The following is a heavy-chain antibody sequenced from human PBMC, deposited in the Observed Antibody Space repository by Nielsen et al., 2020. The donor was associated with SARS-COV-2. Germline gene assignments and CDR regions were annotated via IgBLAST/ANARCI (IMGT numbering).Heavy chain of an antibody. CDR3: ARGYSSSYFDY. V-gene: IGHV4-61*01. CDR2: IYYSGST. D-gene: IGHD6-6*01. Sequence: SETPSLTCTVSGGSVSSGSYYWSWIRQPPGKGLEWIGYIYYSGSTNYNPSLKSRVTISVDTSKNQFSLKLSSVTAADTAVYYCARGYSSSYFDYWGQGTLVTVSS. CDR1: GGSVSSGSYY. J-gene: IGHJ4*02.